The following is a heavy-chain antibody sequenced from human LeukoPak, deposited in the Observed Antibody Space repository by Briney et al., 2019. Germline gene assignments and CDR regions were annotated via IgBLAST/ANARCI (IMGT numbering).Heavy chain of an antibody. CDR2: MNPNSGGT. D-gene: IGHD5-12*01. J-gene: IGHJ4*02. Sequence: ASVKVSCKASGYTFTGYYMHWVRQAPGQGLEWMGWMNPNSGGTNYAQKFQGRVTMTRDTSISTAYMELCRLRSDDTAVYYCARDRWGSGYDPSYFDYWGQGTLVTVSS. CDR1: GYTFTGYY. V-gene: IGHV1-2*02. CDR3: ARDRWGSGYDPSYFDY.